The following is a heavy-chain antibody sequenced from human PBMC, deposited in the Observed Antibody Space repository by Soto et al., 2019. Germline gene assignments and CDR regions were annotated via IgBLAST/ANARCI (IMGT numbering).Heavy chain of an antibody. Sequence: GGSLRLSCAASGFPFTCSEMNWVRQAPGKGLEWVSYISNSGNTKYYADSVEGTFTITRDNAKNSLYLQMNSLKAEDTAVYYCARPYGSVDAFDIWGQGTMVTVSS. CDR3: ARPYGSVDAFDI. CDR1: GFPFTCSE. V-gene: IGHV3-48*03. CDR2: ISNSGNTK. D-gene: IGHD3-10*01. J-gene: IGHJ3*02.